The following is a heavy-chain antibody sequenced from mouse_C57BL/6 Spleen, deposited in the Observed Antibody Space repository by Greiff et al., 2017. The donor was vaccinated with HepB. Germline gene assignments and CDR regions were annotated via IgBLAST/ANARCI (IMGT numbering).Heavy chain of an antibody. CDR1: GYTFTSYW. Sequence: QVQLQQPGAELVKPGASVKLSCKASGYTFTSYWMQWVKQRPGQGLEWIGEIDPSDSYTNYNQKFKGKATLTVDTSSSTAYMQLSSLTSEDSAVYYCAAGVTTVVANAMDYWGQGTSVTVSS. CDR3: AAGVTTVVANAMDY. J-gene: IGHJ4*01. CDR2: IDPSDSYT. D-gene: IGHD1-1*01. V-gene: IGHV1-50*01.